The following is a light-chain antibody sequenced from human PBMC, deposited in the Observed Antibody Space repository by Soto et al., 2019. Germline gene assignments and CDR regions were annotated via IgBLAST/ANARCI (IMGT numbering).Light chain of an antibody. CDR3: QARVGTGDVG. CDR2: LNSDGSH. V-gene: IGLV4-69*01. J-gene: IGLJ2*01. Sequence: QSVLTQSPSASASLGASVKVTCTLSSGHSSYAIAWHQQQPEKGPRDLMKLNSDGSHSKGDGIPDRFSGYSSGAERYLTISSLQSEDEVDYDWQARVGTGDVGFGGGTKRTVL. CDR1: SGHSSYA.